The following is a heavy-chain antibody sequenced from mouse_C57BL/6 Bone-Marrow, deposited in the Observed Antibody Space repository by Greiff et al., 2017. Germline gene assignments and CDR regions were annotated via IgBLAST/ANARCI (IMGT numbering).Heavy chain of an antibody. V-gene: IGHV1-22*01. CDR1: GYTFTDYN. CDR3: ARCYGSLWYFDV. J-gene: IGHJ1*03. D-gene: IGHD1-1*01. Sequence: EVQLQQSGPELVKPGASVKMSCKASGYTFTDYNMHWVKQSHGKSLEWIGYINPNNGGTSYNQKFKGKATLTVNKSSSTAYLERRSLTSEDSAVDYCARCYGSLWYFDVWGTGTTVTVSS. CDR2: INPNNGGT.